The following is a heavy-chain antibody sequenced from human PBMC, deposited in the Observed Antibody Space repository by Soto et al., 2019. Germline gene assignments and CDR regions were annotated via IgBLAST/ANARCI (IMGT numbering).Heavy chain of an antibody. CDR1: GFTVSSNY. Sequence: EVQLVESGGGLIQPGGSLRLSCAASGFTVSSNYMSWVRQAPGKGLEWVSVIYSGGSTYYADSVKGRFTISRDNYKNTLYLQMNSLRAEDTAVYYCATTVAYDAFDIWGQGTMVTVSS. CDR3: ATTVAYDAFDI. V-gene: IGHV3-53*01. J-gene: IGHJ3*02. CDR2: IYSGGST. D-gene: IGHD2-15*01.